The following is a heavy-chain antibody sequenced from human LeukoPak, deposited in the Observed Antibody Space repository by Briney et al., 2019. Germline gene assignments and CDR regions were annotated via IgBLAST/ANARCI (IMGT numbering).Heavy chain of an antibody. Sequence: PSESLSLTCAVYGGSFSGYYWSWIRQPPGKGLEWIGEIIHSGSTKYNPSLKSRVTISADTSKNQFSLRLSSVTAADTAVYYCARAEDEFDIWGQGTTVTLPS. J-gene: IGHJ3*02. CDR3: ARAEDEFDI. V-gene: IGHV4-34*12. CDR1: GGSFSGYY. CDR2: IIHSGST. D-gene: IGHD5-24*01.